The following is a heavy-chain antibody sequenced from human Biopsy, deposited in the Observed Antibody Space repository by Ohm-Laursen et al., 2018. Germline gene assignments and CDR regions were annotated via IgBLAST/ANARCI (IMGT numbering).Heavy chain of an antibody. J-gene: IGHJ3*02. CDR1: GASIKSFY. CDR2: ISHTGYT. CDR3: ARVEAGTYDALDI. Sequence: SDTLSLTCSVSGASIKSFYWSWIRQSPGKGLQWIAFISHTGYTSYNPSLKSRVTISVDMSKSQFSLKLYSVTAADTAVYYCARVEAGTYDALDIWGQGTLVAVSA. D-gene: IGHD1-26*01. V-gene: IGHV4-59*07.